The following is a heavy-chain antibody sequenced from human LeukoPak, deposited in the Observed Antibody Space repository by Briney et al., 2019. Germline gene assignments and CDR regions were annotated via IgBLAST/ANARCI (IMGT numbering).Heavy chain of an antibody. J-gene: IGHJ4*02. CDR1: GYSFPNYW. Sequence: GESLKISCKGSGYSFPNYWIGWVRQMPGKGLEWLGIIYPGDSDTRYSLSFQGQVTILADKSISTAYLQWSSLKASDTAMYYCARRYTTSEIFDYWGQGTLVTVSS. CDR2: IYPGDSDT. V-gene: IGHV5-51*01. CDR3: ARRYTTSEIFDY. D-gene: IGHD6-13*01.